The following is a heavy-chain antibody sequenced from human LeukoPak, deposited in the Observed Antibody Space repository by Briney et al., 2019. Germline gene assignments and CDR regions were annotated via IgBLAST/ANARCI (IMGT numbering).Heavy chain of an antibody. CDR3: AKEVGARDAFDI. CDR2: ISEDGSIK. V-gene: IGHV3-30*18. J-gene: IGHJ3*02. Sequence: GMSLRLSCAASGFAFSSCGIHWVRQAPGKGLEWVALISEDGSIKFYADSVKGRFTISGDNSKNTLYLQMNSLSAEDTAVYYCAKEVGARDAFDIWGQGTLVTVSP. CDR1: GFAFSSCG. D-gene: IGHD1-26*01.